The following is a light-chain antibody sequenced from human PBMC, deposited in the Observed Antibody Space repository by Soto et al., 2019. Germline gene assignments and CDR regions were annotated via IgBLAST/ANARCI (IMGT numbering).Light chain of an antibody. V-gene: IGLV2-23*02. CDR2: DVT. J-gene: IGLJ2*01. Sequence: QSVLTQPASVSGSPGQSITISCTGTSSDVGSYNLVSWYQQHPGKAPKLMIYDVTKRPSGVSNRFSGSKSGNTASLTISGLQAEDEADYYCCSYAGSSTRVVFGGGTQLTVL. CDR1: SSDVGSYNL. CDR3: CSYAGSSTRVV.